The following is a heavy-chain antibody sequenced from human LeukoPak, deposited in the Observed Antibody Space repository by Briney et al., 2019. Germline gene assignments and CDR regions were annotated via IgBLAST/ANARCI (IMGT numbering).Heavy chain of an antibody. D-gene: IGHD1-1*01. CDR1: GGSISSGGYY. V-gene: IGHV4-31*03. CDR3: ASHPRTNYYFDY. CDR2: IYYSGST. J-gene: IGHJ4*02. Sequence: SQTLSLTCTVSGGSISSGGYYWSWIRQHPGKGLEWIGYIYYSGSTYYNPSLKSRVTISVDTSKNQFSLKLSSVTAADTAVYYCASHPRTNYYFDYWGQGTLVTVSS.